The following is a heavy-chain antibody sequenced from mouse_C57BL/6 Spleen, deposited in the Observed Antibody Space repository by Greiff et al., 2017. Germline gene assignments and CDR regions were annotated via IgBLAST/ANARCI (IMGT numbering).Heavy chain of an antibody. J-gene: IGHJ1*03. Sequence: LVESGAELMKPGASVKLSCKATGFTFTGYWIEWVKQRPGHGLEWIGEILPGSGSTNYNEKFKGKATFTADTSSNTAYMQLSSLTTEDSAIYYCARKENYYRSMDFDVWGKGTTVTVSS. CDR1: GFTFTGYW. D-gene: IGHD1-1*01. CDR2: ILPGSGST. V-gene: IGHV1-9*01. CDR3: ARKENYYRSMDFDV.